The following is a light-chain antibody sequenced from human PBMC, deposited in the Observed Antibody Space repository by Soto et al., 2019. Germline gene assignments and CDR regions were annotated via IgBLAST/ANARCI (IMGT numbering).Light chain of an antibody. CDR1: QNVSSY. J-gene: IGKJ4*01. V-gene: IGKV3-11*01. Sequence: EIVLTQSPATISLSPGERATLSCRASQNVSSYLAWYQQKPGQAPRLLIYDASDRATGIPARFSGSGSGTDFTLTISSLEPEDFAVYYCQQRNSWPLTFGGGTKVDIK. CDR2: DAS. CDR3: QQRNSWPLT.